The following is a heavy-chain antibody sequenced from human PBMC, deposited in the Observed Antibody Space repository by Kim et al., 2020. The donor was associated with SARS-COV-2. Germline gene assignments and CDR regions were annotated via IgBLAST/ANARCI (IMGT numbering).Heavy chain of an antibody. CDR3: ARARVGAIPFDY. CDR2: IYYSGST. D-gene: IGHD1-26*01. Sequence: SETLSLTCTVSGGSISNYYWSWIRQPPGKGLEWIGYIYYSGSTNYNPSLKSRVTISVDTSKNQFSLKLSSVTAADTAVYYCARARVGAIPFDYWGQGTLVTVSS. CDR1: GGSISNYY. V-gene: IGHV4-59*01. J-gene: IGHJ4*02.